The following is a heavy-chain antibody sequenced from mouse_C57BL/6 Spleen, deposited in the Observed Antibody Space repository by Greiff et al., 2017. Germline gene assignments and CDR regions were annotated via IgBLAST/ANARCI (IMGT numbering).Heavy chain of an antibody. CDR3: ARRGGDGYYGYFDY. CDR1: GYAFSSYW. Sequence: QVQLQQSGAELVKPGASVKISCKASGYAFSSYWMNWVKQRPGKGLEWIGQIYPGDGDTNYNGKFKGKATLTADKSSSTAYMQLSSLTSEDSAVYFCARRGGDGYYGYFDYWGQGTTLTVSS. CDR2: IYPGDGDT. V-gene: IGHV1-80*01. J-gene: IGHJ2*01. D-gene: IGHD2-3*01.